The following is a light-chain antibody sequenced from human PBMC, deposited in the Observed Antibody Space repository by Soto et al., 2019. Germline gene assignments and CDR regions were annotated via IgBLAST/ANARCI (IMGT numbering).Light chain of an antibody. CDR3: AAWDDSLNGWV. V-gene: IGLV1-44*01. CDR1: SSNIGSNT. Sequence: QSALTQPPPVSAAPGQKVTISCSGSSSNIGSNTVNWYQQLPGTAPKLLIYSNNQRPSGVPDRFSGSKSGTSASLAISGLQSEDEADYYCAAWDDSLNGWVFGGGTKVTVL. CDR2: SNN. J-gene: IGLJ3*02.